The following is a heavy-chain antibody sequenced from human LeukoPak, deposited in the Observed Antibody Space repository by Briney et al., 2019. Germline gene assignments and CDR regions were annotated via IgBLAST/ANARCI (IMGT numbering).Heavy chain of an antibody. D-gene: IGHD2-15*01. CDR2: IIPIFGTA. V-gene: IGHV1-69*06. Sequence: SVKVSCKASGGTFSSYAISWVRQAPGQGLEWMGGIIPIFGTANYAQKFQGRVTITADKSTSTAYMELSSLRSEDTAVYYCARDQGYCSGGSCYSREYGYYYGMDVWGKGTTVTVSS. CDR1: GGTFSSYA. J-gene: IGHJ6*04. CDR3: ARDQGYCSGGSCYSREYGYYYGMDV.